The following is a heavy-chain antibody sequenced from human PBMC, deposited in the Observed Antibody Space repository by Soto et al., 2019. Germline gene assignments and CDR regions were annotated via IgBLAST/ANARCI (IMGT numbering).Heavy chain of an antibody. V-gene: IGHV3-7*01. D-gene: IGHD5-12*01. CDR1: GFTISSYW. Sequence: EVQLVESGGTLVQPGASLRLSCAASGFTISSYWMSWVRQAPGKGLEWVXNIKQDGSERYYMGSVNGRFTISRXNAKNSLYLQMSSLTVEDTAVYYCARWDNGYDFGGQGTLVTISS. J-gene: IGHJ4*02. CDR3: ARWDNGYDF. CDR2: IKQDGSER.